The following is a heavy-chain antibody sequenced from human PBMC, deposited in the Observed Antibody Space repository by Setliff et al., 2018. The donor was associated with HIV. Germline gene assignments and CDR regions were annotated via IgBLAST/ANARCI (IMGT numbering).Heavy chain of an antibody. CDR2: ISAYTGNT. V-gene: IGHV1-18*01. CDR3: ARGAGAFDI. CDR1: GYSVATHG. J-gene: IGHJ3*02. Sequence: ASVKVSCKTSGYSVATHGLSWVRQAPGEGLEWMGWISAYTGNTNYAQKFHGRVSMTTDSSTSTGYMELSSLRSEDTAVYYCARGAGAFDIWGQGTMVTVSS.